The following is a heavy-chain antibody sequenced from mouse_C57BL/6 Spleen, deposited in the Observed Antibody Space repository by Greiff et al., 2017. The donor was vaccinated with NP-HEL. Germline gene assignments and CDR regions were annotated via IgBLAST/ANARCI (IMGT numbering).Heavy chain of an antibody. CDR1: GYTFTSYW. CDR2: IDPNSGGT. Sequence: QVQLQQPGADLVKPGASVKLSCKASGYTFTSYWMHWVKQRPGRGLEWIGRIDPNSGGTKFNEKFKTKATLTVDKPSSTAYMQLSSLTSADSAVYYYARDCYDSRGWYFDVGDRGTAVTVSA. CDR3: ARDCYDSRGWYFDV. D-gene: IGHD1-1*01. J-gene: IGHJ1*03. V-gene: IGHV1-72*01.